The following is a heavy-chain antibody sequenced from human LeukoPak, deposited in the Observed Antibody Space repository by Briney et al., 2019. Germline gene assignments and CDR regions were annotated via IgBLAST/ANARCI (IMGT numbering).Heavy chain of an antibody. CDR3: ARDLRARYSSSSGWFDP. Sequence: GASVTVSCKASGYTFTGYYMHWVRQAPGQGLEWMGWINPNSGGTNYAQKFQGRVTMTRGTSISTAYMELSRLRSDDTAVYYCARDLRARYSSSSGWFDPWGQGTLVTVSS. V-gene: IGHV1-2*02. CDR1: GYTFTGYY. J-gene: IGHJ5*02. CDR2: INPNSGGT. D-gene: IGHD6-6*01.